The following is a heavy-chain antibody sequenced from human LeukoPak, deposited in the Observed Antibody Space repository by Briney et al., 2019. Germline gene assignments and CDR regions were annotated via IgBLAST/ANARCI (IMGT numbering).Heavy chain of an antibody. J-gene: IGHJ3*02. V-gene: IGHV4-4*07. CDR3: ARDRGYDFWSGYWALVSFDI. CDR1: GGSISSYY. D-gene: IGHD3-3*01. Sequence: SETLSLTCTVSGGSISSYYWSWMRQPAGKGLEWIGRIYTSGSTNYNPSLKSRVTMSVDTSKNQFSLKLSSVTAADTAVYYCARDRGYDFWSGYWALVSFDIWGQGTMVTVSS. CDR2: IYTSGST.